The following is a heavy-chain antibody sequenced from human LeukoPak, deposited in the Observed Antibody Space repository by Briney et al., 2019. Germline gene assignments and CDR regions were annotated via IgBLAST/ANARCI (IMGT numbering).Heavy chain of an antibody. CDR3: AKDLRSSSWYCYFDY. CDR1: GFTFSSYA. V-gene: IGHV3-23*01. J-gene: IGHJ4*02. D-gene: IGHD6-13*01. CDR2: ISGSGGST. Sequence: GGSLRLSCAASGFTFSSYAMSWVRQAPGKGLEWVSAISGSGGSTYYADSVKGRFTISRDNSKNTLYLQMSSLRAEDTAVYYCAKDLRSSSWYCYFDYWGQGTLVTVSS.